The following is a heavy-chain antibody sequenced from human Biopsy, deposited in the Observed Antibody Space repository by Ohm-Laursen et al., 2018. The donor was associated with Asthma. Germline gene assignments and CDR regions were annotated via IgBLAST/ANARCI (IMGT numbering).Heavy chain of an antibody. J-gene: IGHJ5*02. CDR2: LNPVNGNT. CDR1: GYTFTSNA. Sequence: GASVKVSCKASGYTFTSNAIHWMRQAPGQSLEWMAWLNPVNGNTKYSQQFQGRVTITRDTSASTAYMELSSLTSEDTAVFYCAREVGATRYDPWGQGTQVTVSS. D-gene: IGHD1-26*01. V-gene: IGHV1-3*01. CDR3: AREVGATRYDP.